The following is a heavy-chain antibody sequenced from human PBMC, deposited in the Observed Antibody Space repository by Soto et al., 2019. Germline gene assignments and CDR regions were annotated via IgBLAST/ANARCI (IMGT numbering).Heavy chain of an antibody. CDR1: GGTFSSYA. CDR3: ARDGGVYDYSPFDY. CDR2: IIPIFGTA. V-gene: IGHV1-69*12. J-gene: IGHJ4*02. D-gene: IGHD4-4*01. Sequence: QVQLVQSGAEVKKPGSSVKVSCKASGGTFSSYAISWVRQAPGQGLEWMGGIIPIFGTADYAQKFQGRVTITADEPTGTAYMELSSLRSEDTAVYYCARDGGVYDYSPFDYWGQGTLVTVSS.